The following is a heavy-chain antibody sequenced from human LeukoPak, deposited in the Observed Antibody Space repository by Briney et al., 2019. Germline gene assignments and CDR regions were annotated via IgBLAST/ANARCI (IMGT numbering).Heavy chain of an antibody. D-gene: IGHD6-13*01. J-gene: IGHJ4*02. Sequence: SETLSLTCAVYGGSFSGYYWSWIRQPPGKGLEWIGEINHSGSTNYNPSLKSRVTISVDTSKNQFSLKLSSVTAADTDVYYCARGRAAAGDFDYWGQGTLVTVSS. CDR2: INHSGST. V-gene: IGHV4-34*01. CDR3: ARGRAAAGDFDY. CDR1: GGSFSGYY.